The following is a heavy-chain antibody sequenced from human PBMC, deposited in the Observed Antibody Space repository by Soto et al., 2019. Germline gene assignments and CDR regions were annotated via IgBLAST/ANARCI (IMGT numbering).Heavy chain of an antibody. CDR3: ASSSGDLDVYGMDI. Sequence: PGGSLRLSCEASRFRFSDYYMSWVRQAPGKGLEWVSFISSSGTTIYYADSVNGRFTISRDNSKNTLYLQMNNLRAEDTAIYYCASSSGDLDVYGMDIWGPGTTVTVSS. V-gene: IGHV3-11*01. CDR2: ISSSGTTI. D-gene: IGHD3-10*01. CDR1: RFRFSDYY. J-gene: IGHJ6*02.